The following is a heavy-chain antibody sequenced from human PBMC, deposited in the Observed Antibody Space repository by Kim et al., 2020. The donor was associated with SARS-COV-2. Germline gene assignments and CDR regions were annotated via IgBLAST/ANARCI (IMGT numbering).Heavy chain of an antibody. V-gene: IGHV3-74*01. CDR2: IK. CDR3: TRGNYHGMDV. J-gene: IGHJ6*02. Sequence: IKIYPDSAKDRFTISRDNAKKTLYLQINSLRAEDTAVYFCTRGNYHGMDVWGQGTTVTVSS.